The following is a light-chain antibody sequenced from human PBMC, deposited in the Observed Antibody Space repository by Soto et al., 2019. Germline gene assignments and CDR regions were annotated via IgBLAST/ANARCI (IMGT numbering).Light chain of an antibody. CDR3: QSYDSSLDVV. CDR1: SSNIGAGYD. V-gene: IGLV1-40*01. Sequence: QSVLTQPPSVSGAPGQRVTISCTESSSNIGAGYDVHWYQQLPGTAPKLLISGNSNRPSGVPDRFSGSKSGTSASLAITGLQAEDEADYYCQSYDSSLDVVFGGGTKLTVL. CDR2: GNS. J-gene: IGLJ2*01.